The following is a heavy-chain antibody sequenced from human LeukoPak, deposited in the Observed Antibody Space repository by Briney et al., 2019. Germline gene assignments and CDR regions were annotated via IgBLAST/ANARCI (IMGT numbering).Heavy chain of an antibody. CDR3: AKPLRGSSSSWYGDAFDI. J-gene: IGHJ3*02. D-gene: IGHD6-13*01. CDR1: GFTFSSYW. CDR2: ISSSSSYI. V-gene: IGHV3-21*04. Sequence: GGSLRLSCAASGFTFSSYWMHWVRQAPGKGLEWVSFISSSSSYIYYADSVKGRFTISRDNSKNTLYLQMNSLRAEDTAVYYCAKPLRGSSSSWYGDAFDIWGQGTMVTVSS.